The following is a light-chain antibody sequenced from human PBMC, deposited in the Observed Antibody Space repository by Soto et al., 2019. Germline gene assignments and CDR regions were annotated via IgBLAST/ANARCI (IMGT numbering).Light chain of an antibody. Sequence: QSALTQPPSASGSPGQSVTISCTGTSSDVGAYDYVSWYQQHPGKVPKLMMYEVNKRPSGVPDRFSGSKSGNTASLTVSGLQAEDEADYYCSSYGGSNNFGVFGTGTKSPS. J-gene: IGLJ1*01. CDR3: SSYGGSNNFGV. V-gene: IGLV2-8*01. CDR1: SSDVGAYDY. CDR2: EVN.